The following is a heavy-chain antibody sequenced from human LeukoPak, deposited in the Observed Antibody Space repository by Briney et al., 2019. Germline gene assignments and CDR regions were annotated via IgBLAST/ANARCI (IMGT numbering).Heavy chain of an antibody. CDR1: GFTVSRKY. J-gene: IGHJ6*03. CDR3: ARARVLITGSGSHPYMDV. D-gene: IGHD3-10*01. Sequence: GGSLRLSCAASGFTVSRKYMSWVRQAPGKGLEWVSVIYSGGSTYYADSVKGRFTISRDNSKNTLYLQMNSLRAEDTAVYYCARARVLITGSGSHPYMDVWGKGTTVTISS. V-gene: IGHV3-66*01. CDR2: IYSGGST.